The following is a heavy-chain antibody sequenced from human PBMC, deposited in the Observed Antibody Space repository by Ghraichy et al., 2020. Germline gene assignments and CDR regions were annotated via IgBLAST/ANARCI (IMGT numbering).Heavy chain of an antibody. D-gene: IGHD3-10*01. CDR2: INHSGST. CDR3: ARMAESGSGSFLEALSRARGNPPGRSLKYFDY. CDR1: GGSFSAYS. Sequence: SETLSLTCAVFGGSFSAYSWSWLRQSPGKGLEWIGEINHSGSTKYNPSLKSRVTISVDTSNNQFSLNLRSVTAADTAMYYCARMAESGSGSFLEALSRARGNPPGRSLKYFDYWGQGTPASVSS. V-gene: IGHV4-34*01. J-gene: IGHJ4*02.